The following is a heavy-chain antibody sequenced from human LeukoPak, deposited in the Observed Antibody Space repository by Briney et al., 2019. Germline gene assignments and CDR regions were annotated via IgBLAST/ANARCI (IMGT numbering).Heavy chain of an antibody. J-gene: IGHJ3*01. CDR3: ARDRCGGDCFAFDV. CDR1: GDSIRGGGHF. Sequence: PSETLSLTCTVTGDSIRGGGHFLSWIRPRPGKGLEWIGFIYHSGSTYYNPSLRSRVTISLDTSKNQFSLKVTSVTAADTAVYYCARDRCGGDCFAFDVWGQGTIVTVSA. V-gene: IGHV4-31*03. CDR2: IYHSGST. D-gene: IGHD2-21*02.